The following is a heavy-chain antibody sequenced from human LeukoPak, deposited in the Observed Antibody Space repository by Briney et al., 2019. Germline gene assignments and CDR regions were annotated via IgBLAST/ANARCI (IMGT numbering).Heavy chain of an antibody. J-gene: IGHJ4*02. CDR3: ARGEAVAGDYFDY. Sequence: GGSLRLSCAASGFTFSSYEMNWVRQAPGKGLEWVSYISSSGSTIYYADSVKGRFTISRDNAKNSLYLQMNSLRAEDTAVYYWARGEAVAGDYFDYWGQGSLVTVSS. V-gene: IGHV3-48*03. D-gene: IGHD6-19*01. CDR2: ISSSGSTI. CDR1: GFTFSSYE.